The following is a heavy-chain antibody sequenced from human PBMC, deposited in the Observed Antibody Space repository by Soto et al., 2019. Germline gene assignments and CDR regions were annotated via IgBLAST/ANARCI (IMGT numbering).Heavy chain of an antibody. Sequence: ASVKVSCKASGYTFTNYAMHWVRQAPGQRLEWMGCINAANGNTRYSQEFQGRVTITRDTSASTDYMELSSLRSEDTAVYYCARDWSGVSGTYWFDPWGQGTLVTVSS. D-gene: IGHD6-19*01. CDR3: ARDWSGVSGTYWFDP. V-gene: IGHV1-3*01. CDR2: INAANGNT. CDR1: GYTFTNYA. J-gene: IGHJ5*02.